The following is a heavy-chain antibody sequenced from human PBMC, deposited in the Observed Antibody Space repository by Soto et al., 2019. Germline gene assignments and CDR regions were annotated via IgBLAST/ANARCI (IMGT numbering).Heavy chain of an antibody. J-gene: IGHJ4*02. V-gene: IGHV4-31*03. D-gene: IGHD4-4*01. Sequence: QVQLQESGPGLVRPSQTLSLTCTVSGGSISRGAYYWSWIRQHPGKGLEWIGYIYYSGTTSYNPFLKSRVTISVDTSKNQFSLKLSSVTAADTAVYYCVRATVAWGFLWGQGTLVTVSS. CDR1: GGSISRGAYY. CDR2: IYYSGTT. CDR3: VRATVAWGFL.